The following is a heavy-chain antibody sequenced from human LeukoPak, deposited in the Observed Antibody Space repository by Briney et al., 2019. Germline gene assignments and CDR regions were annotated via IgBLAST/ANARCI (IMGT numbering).Heavy chain of an antibody. CDR3: AREGLTIFGVVINYPSHMDV. J-gene: IGHJ6*02. Sequence: QTGGSLRLSCAASGFTFSSYAMHWVRQAPGKGLEWVSYISSSSSTIYYADSVKGRFTISRDNAKNSLYLQMNSLRAEDTAVYYCAREGLTIFGVVINYPSHMDVWGQGTTVTVSS. V-gene: IGHV3-48*01. CDR1: GFTFSSYA. CDR2: ISSSSSTI. D-gene: IGHD3-3*01.